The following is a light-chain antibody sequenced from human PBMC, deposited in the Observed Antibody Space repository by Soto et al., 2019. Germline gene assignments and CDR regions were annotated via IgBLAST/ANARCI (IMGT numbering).Light chain of an antibody. Sequence: QSALTQPASVSGSPGQSITISCTGTSNDVGGYNYVSWYQQYPSKAPKLIIYDVTNRPSGVSTRFSGSKSGNRASLTISGLQAEDEADYYCSSYTTTTTSCVFGNGTKVTVL. V-gene: IGLV2-14*01. J-gene: IGLJ1*01. CDR1: SNDVGGYNY. CDR3: SSYTTTTTSCV. CDR2: DVT.